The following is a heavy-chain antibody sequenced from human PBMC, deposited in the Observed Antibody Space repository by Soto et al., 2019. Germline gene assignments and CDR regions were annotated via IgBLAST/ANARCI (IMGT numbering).Heavy chain of an antibody. J-gene: IGHJ5*02. V-gene: IGHV7-4-1*01. D-gene: IGHD2-15*01. CDR1: GYTFTSYA. Sequence: QVQLVQPGSELKKPGASVKVSCKASGYTFTSYAMNWVRQAPGQGLEWMGWINTNTGNRTYAQGFTGRVVFSLDTSVSTAVLQNGSLMAEDTAVYYCARDVGGKGAWFDPWGQGTLVTVSS. CDR3: ARDVGGKGAWFDP. CDR2: INTNTGNR.